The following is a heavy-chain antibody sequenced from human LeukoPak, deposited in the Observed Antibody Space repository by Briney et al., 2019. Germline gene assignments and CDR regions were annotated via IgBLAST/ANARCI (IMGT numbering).Heavy chain of an antibody. D-gene: IGHD3-16*01. CDR1: GNSVNSRDFY. CDR3: ARRLSWGEYRFDY. V-gene: IGHV4-30-4*01. J-gene: IGHJ4*02. CDR2: VYYSGNS. Sequence: SETLSLTCTVSGNSVNSRDFYWNWIRQPPGKGLEWLGEVYYSGNSYSNPSLRSRLTLSLDMSKNQFSLRVTSMSAADTAVYFCARRLSWGEYRFDYWGRATQATVSS.